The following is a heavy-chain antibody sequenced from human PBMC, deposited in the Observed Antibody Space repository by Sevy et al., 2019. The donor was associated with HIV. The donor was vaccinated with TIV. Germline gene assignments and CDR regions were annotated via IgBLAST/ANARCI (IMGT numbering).Heavy chain of an antibody. Sequence: GGSLRLSCTASGFSFNMYWMSWVRQAPGQGLEWVAHIKRDGSEKYYVDSVRGRFTSSRENAKNSLYLQMNSLRAEDTAVYYCARDCSSTSCLWGLDVWGQGTTVTVSS. CDR2: IKRDGSEK. J-gene: IGHJ6*02. V-gene: IGHV3-7*03. CDR1: GFSFNMYW. D-gene: IGHD2-2*01. CDR3: ARDCSSTSCLWGLDV.